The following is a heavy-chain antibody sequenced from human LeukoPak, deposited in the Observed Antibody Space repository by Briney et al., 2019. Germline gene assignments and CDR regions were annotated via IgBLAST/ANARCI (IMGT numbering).Heavy chain of an antibody. D-gene: IGHD6-19*01. CDR1: GYTFTSYY. CDR2: INPSGGST. V-gene: IGHV1-46*01. CDR3: ARGGYSSGWYANWFDP. J-gene: IGHJ5*02. Sequence: ASVKVSCKASGYTFTSYYMHWVRQAPGQGLEWMGIINPSGGSTSYAQKFQGRVTMTRDTSISTAYMELSRLRSDDTAVYYCARGGYSSGWYANWFDPWGQGTLVTVSS.